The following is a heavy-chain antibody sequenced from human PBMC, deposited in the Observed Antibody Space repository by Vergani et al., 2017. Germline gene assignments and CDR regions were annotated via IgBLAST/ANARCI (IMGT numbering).Heavy chain of an antibody. D-gene: IGHD2-2*02. Sequence: QVQLVQSGAEVKKPGSSVKVSCKASGGTFSSYAISWVRQAPGQGLEWLGGIIPIFGTANYAQKFQGRVTITADESTSTAYMELSSLRSEDTAVYYCARDRDFGSTGCYTSNNYYYMDVWGKGTTVTVSS. CDR3: ARDRDFGSTGCYTSNNYYYMDV. V-gene: IGHV1-69*01. CDR1: GGTFSSYA. CDR2: IIPIFGTA. J-gene: IGHJ6*03.